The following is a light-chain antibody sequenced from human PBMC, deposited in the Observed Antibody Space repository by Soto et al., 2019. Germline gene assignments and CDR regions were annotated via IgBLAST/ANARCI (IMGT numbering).Light chain of an antibody. CDR3: TSFTDKRILEG. CDR2: GVT. V-gene: IGLV2-14*01. J-gene: IGLJ2*01. Sequence: QSALTQPASVSGSPGQSITISCTGTNNDVGGYNYVSWYQQHPGKAPKLLIFGVTNRPSGVSSRFSGSKSGSTASLTISGLQAEDEADYYCTSFTDKRILEGFGGGTKLTVL. CDR1: NNDVGGYNY.